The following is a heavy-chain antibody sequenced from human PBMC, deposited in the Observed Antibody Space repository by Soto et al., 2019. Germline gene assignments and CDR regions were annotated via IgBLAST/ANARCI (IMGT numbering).Heavy chain of an antibody. J-gene: IGHJ6*02. CDR1: GFTFSSYA. D-gene: IGHD2-2*02. V-gene: IGHV3-30-3*01. CDR3: AGGYCSSTSCYRYYYYGMDV. CDR2: ISYDGSNK. Sequence: PGGSLRLSCAASGFTFSSYAMHWVRQAPGKGLEWVAVISYDGSNKYYADSVKGRFTISRDNSKNTLYLQMNSLRAEDTAVYYCAGGYCSSTSCYRYYYYGMDVWGQGTTVTVSS.